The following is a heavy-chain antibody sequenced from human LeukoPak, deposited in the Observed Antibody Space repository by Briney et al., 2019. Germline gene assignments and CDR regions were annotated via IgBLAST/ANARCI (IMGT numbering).Heavy chain of an antibody. Sequence: SVKVSCKASGNSISNYAVSWVRQAPGQGFEWMGGTIPIFGTADYAQKFQGRVTITADQSTSTTYMALSSLKSEDTATYYCTTRACHAGGCSSSFYYYYGLHFWGQGTTVSVSS. J-gene: IGHJ6*02. CDR3: TTRACHAGGCSSSFYYYYGLHF. CDR2: TIPIFGTA. D-gene: IGHD3-16*01. V-gene: IGHV1-69*13. CDR1: GNSISNYA.